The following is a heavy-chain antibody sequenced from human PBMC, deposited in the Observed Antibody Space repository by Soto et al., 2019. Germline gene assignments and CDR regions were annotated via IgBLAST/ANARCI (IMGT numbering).Heavy chain of an antibody. Sequence: QVHLVQSGPEVKKPGASMKVSCKASGYSFSSYGITWVRQAPGQGLEWMGWINPSSKETNYAQKFQGRVTVTADTSTTTAYIELRNVKSDATAVYYCARDWYPRFDPWGPGTLVTVSS. J-gene: IGHJ5*02. CDR3: ARDWYPRFDP. D-gene: IGHD6-13*01. CDR2: INPSSKET. CDR1: GYSFSSYG. V-gene: IGHV1-18*01.